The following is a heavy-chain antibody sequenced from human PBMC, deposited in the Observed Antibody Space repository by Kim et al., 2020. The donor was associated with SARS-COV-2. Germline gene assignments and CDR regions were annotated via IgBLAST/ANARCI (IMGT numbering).Heavy chain of an antibody. D-gene: IGHD3-10*01. CDR3: ARDFRSGSYFVY. CDR1: GFTFGSYA. J-gene: IGHJ4*02. CDR2: ISYDGSNK. V-gene: IGHV3-30*04. Sequence: GGSLRLSCAASGFTFGSYAMHWVRQAPGKGLEWVAVISYDGSNKYYADSVKGRFTISRDNSKNTLYLQMNSLRAEDTAVYYCARDFRSGSYFVYWGQGTLVTVSS.